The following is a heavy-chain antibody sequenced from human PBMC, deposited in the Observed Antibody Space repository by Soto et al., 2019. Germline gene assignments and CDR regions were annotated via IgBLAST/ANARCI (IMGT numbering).Heavy chain of an antibody. J-gene: IGHJ5*02. Sequence: QVQLQESGPGLVKPSQTLSLTCTVSGGSISSGGYYWSWVRQHPGKGLEWICYIYYSGSTFYNPSLKGPVTISVDSSKNQFSLKLSSVTAAYTAVYYSASVAMVGRFDHWGQGNLVTVSS. CDR1: GGSISSGGYY. CDR2: IYYSGST. CDR3: ASVAMVGRFDH. D-gene: IGHD5-18*01. V-gene: IGHV4-31*01.